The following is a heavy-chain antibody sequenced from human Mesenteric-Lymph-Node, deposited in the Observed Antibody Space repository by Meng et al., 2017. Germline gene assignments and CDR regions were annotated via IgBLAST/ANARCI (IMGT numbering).Heavy chain of an antibody. J-gene: IGHJ5*02. V-gene: IGHV4-38-2*01. CDR2: IYHSGST. CDR1: GYSISSGYY. D-gene: IGHD6-13*01. CDR3: ARLYSSSWYDWFDP. Sequence: SETLSLTCAVSGYSISSGYYWGWIRQPPGKGLEWIGSIYHSGSTYYNPSLKSRVTISVDTSKNQFSLKLSSVTAADTAVYYCARLYSSSWYDWFDPWGQGTLVTVSS.